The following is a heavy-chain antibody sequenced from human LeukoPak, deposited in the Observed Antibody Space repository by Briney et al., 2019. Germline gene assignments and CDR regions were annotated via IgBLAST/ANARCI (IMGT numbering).Heavy chain of an antibody. V-gene: IGHV3-21*01. CDR2: ISSSTTYI. CDR1: GFTFSNYN. CDR3: AELGITMIGGV. J-gene: IGHJ6*04. D-gene: IGHD3-10*02. Sequence: GGSLRLSCAASGFTFSNYNMNWVRLAPGKGLESVSSISSSTTYIYYADSVKGRFTISRDNAKNSLYLQMNSLRAEDTAVYYCAELGITMIGGVWGKGTTVTVSS.